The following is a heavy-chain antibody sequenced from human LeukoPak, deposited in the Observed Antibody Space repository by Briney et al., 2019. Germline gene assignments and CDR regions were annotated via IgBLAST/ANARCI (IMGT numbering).Heavy chain of an antibody. CDR1: GGSISSSSYY. D-gene: IGHD4-17*01. J-gene: IGHJ3*02. Sequence: PSETLSLTCTVSGGSISSSSYYWGWIRQPPGKGLEWIGSMYYSGSTYYNPSLKSRVTISVDTSKNQFSLKLSSVTAADTAVYYCARDLSDDYGAPADAFDIWGQGTMVTVSS. V-gene: IGHV4-39*07. CDR2: MYYSGST. CDR3: ARDLSDDYGAPADAFDI.